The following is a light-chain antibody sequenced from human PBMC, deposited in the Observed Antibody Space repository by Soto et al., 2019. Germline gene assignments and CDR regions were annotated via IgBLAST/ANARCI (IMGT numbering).Light chain of an antibody. CDR2: DAS. Sequence: IVFTQSPATLSVSPGERATLSCRASQSVSGDLAWYHHKPGQAPRLLIYDASTRALDTPARFAGSGSGIEFALTISSLQSEDFAVYFCQQYNNWPITFGQGTRLEIK. CDR3: QQYNNWPIT. CDR1: QSVSGD. J-gene: IGKJ5*01. V-gene: IGKV3-15*01.